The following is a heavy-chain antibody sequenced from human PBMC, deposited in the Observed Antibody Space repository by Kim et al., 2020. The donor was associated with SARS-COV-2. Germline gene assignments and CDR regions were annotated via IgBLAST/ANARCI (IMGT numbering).Heavy chain of an antibody. CDR2: INTDTGNP. J-gene: IGHJ4*02. CDR3: ARARTGYCSSGSCSFDY. D-gene: IGHD2-15*01. Sequence: ASVKVSCKASGYTFTSYALIWVRQAPGQGLEWMGWINTDTGNPTYAQGFTGRFVFSLDTSISTAYVQISSLKAEDTAVYYCARARTGYCSSGSCSFDYWGPGTLVTVSS. CDR1: GYTFTSYA. V-gene: IGHV7-4-1*02.